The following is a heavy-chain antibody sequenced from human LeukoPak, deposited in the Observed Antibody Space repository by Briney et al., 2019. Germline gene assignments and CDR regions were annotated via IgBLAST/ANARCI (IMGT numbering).Heavy chain of an antibody. CDR1: GYTFTSYG. CDR2: ISAYNGNT. CDR3: ARDSINCGGDCYSGYYFDY. J-gene: IGHJ4*02. Sequence: ASVKVSCTASGYTFTSYGISWVRQAPGQGLEWMGWISAYNGNTNYAQKLQGRVTMTTDTSTSTAYMELRSLRSDDTAVYYCARDSINCGGDCYSGYYFDYWGQGTLVTVSS. D-gene: IGHD2-21*02. V-gene: IGHV1-18*01.